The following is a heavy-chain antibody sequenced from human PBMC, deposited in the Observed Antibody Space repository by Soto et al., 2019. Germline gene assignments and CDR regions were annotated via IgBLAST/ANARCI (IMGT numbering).Heavy chain of an antibody. Sequence: QVQLVESGGGVVQPGRSLRLSCAASQFTFSDYGMHWVCQAPGKGLEWVAIISYDGSNTYYADSVKGRFTISRDNSKNTLYLQMNSLRDEDTAVFYCARGMYYDFWSGLDYWGQGTLVTVSS. J-gene: IGHJ4*02. CDR3: ARGMYYDFWSGLDY. D-gene: IGHD3-3*01. V-gene: IGHV3-30*03. CDR2: ISYDGSNT. CDR1: QFTFSDYG.